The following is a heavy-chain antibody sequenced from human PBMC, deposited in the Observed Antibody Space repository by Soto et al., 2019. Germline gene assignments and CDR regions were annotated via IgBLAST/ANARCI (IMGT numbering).Heavy chain of an antibody. Sequence: SETLSLTCAVSGGSISSGGYSWSWIRQPPGKGLEWIGYIYHSGSTYYNPSLKSRVTISVDTSKNQFSVKLSSVTAADTAVYYCARFRDGVGFYYYGLDVWGQGTTVTVSS. V-gene: IGHV4-30-2*02. CDR1: GGSISSGGYS. CDR3: ARFRDGVGFYYYGLDV. CDR2: IYHSGST. J-gene: IGHJ6*02.